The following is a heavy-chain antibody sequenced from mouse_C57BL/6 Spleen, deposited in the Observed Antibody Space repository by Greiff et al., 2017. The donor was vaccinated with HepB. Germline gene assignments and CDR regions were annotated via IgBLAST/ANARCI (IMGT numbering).Heavy chain of an antibody. CDR1: GFTFSSYA. CDR3: ARAEYSNYVYYFDY. J-gene: IGHJ2*01. V-gene: IGHV5-4*01. Sequence: EVQLVESGGGLVKPGGSLKLSCAASGFTFSSYAMSWVRQTPEKRLEWVATISDGGSYTYYPDNVKGRFTISRDNAKNNLYLQMSHLKSEDTAMYYCARAEYSNYVYYFDYWGQGTTLTVSS. D-gene: IGHD2-5*01. CDR2: ISDGGSYT.